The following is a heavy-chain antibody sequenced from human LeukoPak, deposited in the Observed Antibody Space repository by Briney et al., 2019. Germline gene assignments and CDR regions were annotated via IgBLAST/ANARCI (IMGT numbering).Heavy chain of an antibody. Sequence: GGSLRLSCAASGFTFSDYYMSWIRQAPGKGLERVSMIYSGGATHYADSVKGRFTIARDNSKNTLYLQMNSLTAEDTAVYYCAAKWLLRRYWGQGTLVTVSS. CDR2: IYSGGAT. V-gene: IGHV3-66*01. CDR3: AAKWLLRRY. D-gene: IGHD3-22*01. J-gene: IGHJ4*02. CDR1: GFTFSDYY.